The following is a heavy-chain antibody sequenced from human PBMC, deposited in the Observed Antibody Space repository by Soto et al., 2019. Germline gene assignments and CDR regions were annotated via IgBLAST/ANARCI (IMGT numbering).Heavy chain of an antibody. Sequence: QVQLVQSGAEVKKPGASVKVSCKASGYTFTSYGISWVRQAPGQGLEWMGRISAYNGNTNHAQKLQVRVTMPTDTSTSTAYMELRSLTPDDTAVYYCARGTTVETRNYWGQGTLVTVSS. CDR3: ARGTTVETRNY. CDR1: GYTFTSYG. D-gene: IGHD4-17*01. CDR2: ISAYNGNT. J-gene: IGHJ4*02. V-gene: IGHV1-18*01.